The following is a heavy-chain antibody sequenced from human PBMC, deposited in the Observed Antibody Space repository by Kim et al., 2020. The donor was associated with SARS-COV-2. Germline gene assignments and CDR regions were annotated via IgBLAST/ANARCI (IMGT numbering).Heavy chain of an antibody. V-gene: IGHV3-43*02. J-gene: IGHJ6*02. Sequence: GGSLRLSCAASGFTFDDYAMHWVRQAPGKGLEWVSLISGEGGSTYYADSVKGRFTISRDNSKNSLYLQMNSLRTEDTALYYCAKSLCYGSGSYYPTYYYYGMDVWGQGTTVTVSS. D-gene: IGHD3-10*01. CDR1: GFTFDDYA. CDR2: ISGEGGST. CDR3: AKSLCYGSGSYYPTYYYYGMDV.